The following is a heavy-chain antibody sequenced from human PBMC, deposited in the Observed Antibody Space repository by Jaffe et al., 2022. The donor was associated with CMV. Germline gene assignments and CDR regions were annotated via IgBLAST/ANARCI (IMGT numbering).Heavy chain of an antibody. Sequence: QVQLQESGPGLVQPSETLSLTCTVSGDSLSGSTYNWGWIRQPPGKGLEWLGSMNYNGSPYYNPSLKSRVVVSVDTSKNQFSLDLKSVTAADTGVYFCARHHLGIAAYWGQGLLVTVSS. J-gene: IGHJ4*02. CDR3: ARHHLGIAAY. V-gene: IGHV4-39*01. CDR1: GDSLSGSTYN. CDR2: MNYNGSP. D-gene: IGHD7-27*01.